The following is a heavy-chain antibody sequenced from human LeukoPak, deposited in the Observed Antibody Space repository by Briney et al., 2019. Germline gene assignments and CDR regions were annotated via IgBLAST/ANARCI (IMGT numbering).Heavy chain of an antibody. CDR1: GFTFSSYA. CDR2: ISYDGSNK. Sequence: GGSLRLSCAASGFTFSSYAMHWVRQAPGKGLEWVAVISYDGSNKYYADSVEGRFTISRDNSKNTLYLQMNSLRAEDTAVYYCARDGTRYSSGWSPDFDYWGQGTLVTVSS. D-gene: IGHD6-19*01. V-gene: IGHV3-30*04. CDR3: ARDGTRYSSGWSPDFDY. J-gene: IGHJ4*02.